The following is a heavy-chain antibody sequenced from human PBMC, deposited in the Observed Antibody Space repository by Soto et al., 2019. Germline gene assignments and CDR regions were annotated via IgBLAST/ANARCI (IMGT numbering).Heavy chain of an antibody. D-gene: IGHD2-15*01. V-gene: IGHV3-33*01. CDR2: IWYDGSNK. CDR1: GFTFSSYG. J-gene: IGHJ5*02. CDR3: ARTGYCSCGSCYSLGWFDP. Sequence: QVQLVESGGGVVQPGRSLRLSCAASGFTFSSYGMHWVRQAPGKGLEWVAVIWYDGSNKYYADSVKGRFTISRDNSKNTMYLQMNSLRAEDTAVYYCARTGYCSCGSCYSLGWFDPWGQGTLVTVSS.